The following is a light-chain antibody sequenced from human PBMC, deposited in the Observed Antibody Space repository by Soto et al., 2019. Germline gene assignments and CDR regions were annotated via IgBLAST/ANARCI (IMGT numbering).Light chain of an antibody. Sequence: EVVLTQSPVTLSLSPGERATLSCRASQSFRGLLAWYQQKPGQAPRLLIYDAYNRATGIPPRFSGSGSGTDFTLTISSLEPEDFAVYYCQQRGNWPPSITFGQGTRLEIK. V-gene: IGKV3-11*01. CDR2: DAY. CDR3: QQRGNWPPSIT. J-gene: IGKJ5*01. CDR1: QSFRGL.